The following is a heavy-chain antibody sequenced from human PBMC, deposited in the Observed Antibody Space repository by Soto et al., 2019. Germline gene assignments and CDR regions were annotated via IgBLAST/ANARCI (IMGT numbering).Heavy chain of an antibody. CDR3: ARGLELRYFDWLLRDYYYGMDV. CDR2: INHSGST. J-gene: IGHJ6*02. CDR1: GGSFSGYY. D-gene: IGHD3-9*01. Sequence: SETLSLTCAVYGGSFSGYYWSWIRQPPGKGLEWIGEINHSGSTNYNPSLKSRVTISVDTSKNQFSLKLSSVTAADTAVYYCARGLELRYFDWLLRDYYYGMDVWGQGTTVTVSS. V-gene: IGHV4-34*01.